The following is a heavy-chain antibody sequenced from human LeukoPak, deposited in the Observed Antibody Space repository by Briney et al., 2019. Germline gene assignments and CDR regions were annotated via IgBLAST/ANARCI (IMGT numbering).Heavy chain of an antibody. CDR3: TADRESGFWVLRDY. J-gene: IGHJ4*02. D-gene: IGHD3-22*01. CDR2: IKSKTDGGTT. CDR1: GFTFSNAW. Sequence: PGGSLRLSCAASGFTFSNAWMSWVRQAPGKGLEWVGHIKSKTDGGTTDYAAPVKGRFTISRDDSKDTLYLRMNSLKTEDTAVYYCTADRESGFWVLRDYWGQGTLVTVSS. V-gene: IGHV3-15*01.